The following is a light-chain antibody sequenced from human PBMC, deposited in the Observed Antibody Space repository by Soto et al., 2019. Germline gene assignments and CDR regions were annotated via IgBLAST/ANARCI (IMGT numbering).Light chain of an antibody. V-gene: IGKV1-6*01. J-gene: IGKJ4*01. CDR1: QDIRND. CDR3: LQEYNYPLT. Sequence: AIQMTQSPSSLSASVGDRVTITCRASQDIRNDLGWYQQKPGKAPKLLMYVASSLHSVVPSRFSGSGSGTDFTITISSLQPEDFATSYCLQEYNYPLTFGGGTKVAIK. CDR2: VAS.